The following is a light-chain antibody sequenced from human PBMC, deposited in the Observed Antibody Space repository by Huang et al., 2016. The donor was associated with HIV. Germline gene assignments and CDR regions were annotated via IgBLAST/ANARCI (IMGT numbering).Light chain of an antibody. CDR2: WAS. J-gene: IGKJ2*02. CDR3: QQYYRTPCT. Sequence: DIVMTQSPDSLAVSLGERATVNCTSSQSVLYSSNSQTFLAWYQQKQGQPPKLLIYWASTRESGVPDRFSASGSGADFTLTISSLQAEDVAVYYCQQYYRTPCTFGLGTKLEIK. V-gene: IGKV4-1*01. CDR1: QSVLYSSNSQTF.